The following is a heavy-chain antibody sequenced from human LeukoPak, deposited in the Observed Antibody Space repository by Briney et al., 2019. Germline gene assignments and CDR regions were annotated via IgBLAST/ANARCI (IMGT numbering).Heavy chain of an antibody. CDR3: AREATYDFWSGPSYYMDV. CDR1: GFTFDDYA. Sequence: GGSLRLSCAASGFTFDDYAMHWVRQAPGKGREWVSGISWNSGSIGYADSVKGRFTISRDNSKNTLYLQMNSLRAEDTAVYYCAREATYDFWSGPSYYMDVWGKGTTVTVSS. J-gene: IGHJ6*03. D-gene: IGHD3-3*01. CDR2: ISWNSGSI. V-gene: IGHV3-9*01.